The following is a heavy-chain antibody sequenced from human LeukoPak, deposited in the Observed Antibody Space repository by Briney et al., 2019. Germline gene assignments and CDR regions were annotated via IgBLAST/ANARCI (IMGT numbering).Heavy chain of an antibody. Sequence: ASVKVSCKASGGTFSSYAISWVRQAPGQGLEWMGGIIPIFGTANYAQKFQGRVTITADESTSTAYMELSSLRSEDTAVYYCAGGLWFGELSTNWFDPWGQGTLVTVSS. J-gene: IGHJ5*02. D-gene: IGHD3-10*01. V-gene: IGHV1-69*13. CDR2: IIPIFGTA. CDR3: AGGLWFGELSTNWFDP. CDR1: GGTFSSYA.